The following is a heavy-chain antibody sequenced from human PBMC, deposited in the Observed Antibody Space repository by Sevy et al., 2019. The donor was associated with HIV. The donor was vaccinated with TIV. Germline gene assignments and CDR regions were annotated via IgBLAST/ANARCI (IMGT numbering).Heavy chain of an antibody. V-gene: IGHV3-74*01. Sequence: GGSLRLSCAASGFTFSSYWMHWVRQAPGKGLVWVSRINSDGSSTSYADSVKGRFTISRDNAKNTLYLQMNSLRAEDTGVYYWERGGGVLCSSTSCPKTWFDPWGQGTLVTVSS. D-gene: IGHD2-2*01. CDR2: INSDGSST. CDR1: GFTFSSYW. CDR3: ERGGGVLCSSTSCPKTWFDP. J-gene: IGHJ5*02.